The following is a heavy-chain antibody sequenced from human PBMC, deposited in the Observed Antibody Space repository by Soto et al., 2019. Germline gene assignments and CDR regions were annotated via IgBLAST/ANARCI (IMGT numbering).Heavy chain of an antibody. CDR3: ARDPSVFRFLEWLVVGGMDV. J-gene: IGHJ6*02. CDR2: ISAYNGNT. Sequence: QVQLVQSGAEVKKPGASVKVSCKASGYTFTSYGISWVRQAPGQGLEWMGWISAYNGNTNYAQKLQGRVTMTTDTSTSTAYMELRSLRSDDTAVYYCARDPSVFRFLEWLVVGGMDVWGQGTTVTVSS. V-gene: IGHV1-18*01. D-gene: IGHD3-3*01. CDR1: GYTFTSYG.